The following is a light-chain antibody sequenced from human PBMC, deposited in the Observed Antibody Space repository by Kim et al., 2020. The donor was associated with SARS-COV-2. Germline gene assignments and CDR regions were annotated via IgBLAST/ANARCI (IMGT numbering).Light chain of an antibody. V-gene: IGLV2-11*01. J-gene: IGLJ3*02. CDR3: CAYAGTDSPVV. CDR2: DVN. Sequence: QSALTQPRSVSGSLGQSVTISCTGTSNDIGAYIYVSWYRQYPGKAPKVIMYDVNMRPSGIPDRFSGSRSVNTASLTISGLQADDEADYYCCAYAGTDSPVVFGGGTQLTVL. CDR1: SNDIGAYIY.